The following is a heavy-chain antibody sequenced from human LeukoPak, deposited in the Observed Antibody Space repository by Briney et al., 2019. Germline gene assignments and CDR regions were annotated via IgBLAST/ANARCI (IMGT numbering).Heavy chain of an antibody. Sequence: EASVKVSCKASGGTFGSYAIGWVRQAPGQGLEWMGRIIPIFGIANYAQKFQGRVTITADKSTSTAYMELSSLRSEDTAVYYCARDSIMTNRYYFDYWGQGTLVTVSS. CDR2: IIPIFGIA. CDR3: ARDSIMTNRYYFDY. J-gene: IGHJ4*02. CDR1: GGTFGSYA. D-gene: IGHD1-14*01. V-gene: IGHV1-69*04.